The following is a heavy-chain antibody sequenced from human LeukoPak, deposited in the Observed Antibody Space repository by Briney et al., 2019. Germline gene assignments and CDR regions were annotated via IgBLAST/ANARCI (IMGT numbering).Heavy chain of an antibody. CDR1: GFTFSDYY. J-gene: IGHJ4*02. CDR3: ARYCSSTSCA. Sequence: GGSLRLSCAASGFTFSDYYMSWIRQAPGKGLEWVSSISSSSSYIYYADSVKGRFTISRDNAKNSLYLQMNSLRAEDTAVYYCARYCSSTSCAWGQGTLVTVSS. V-gene: IGHV3-11*06. CDR2: ISSSSSYI. D-gene: IGHD2-2*01.